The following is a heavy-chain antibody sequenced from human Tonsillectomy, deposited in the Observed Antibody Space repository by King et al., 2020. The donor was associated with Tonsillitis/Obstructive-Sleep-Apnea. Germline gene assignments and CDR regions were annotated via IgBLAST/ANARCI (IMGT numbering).Heavy chain of an antibody. D-gene: IGHD5-12*01. CDR2: ISYDGSKK. Sequence: VQLVESGGGVVQPGRSLRLSCAASGFTFSSYALHWVRQAPGKGLEWVAVISYDGSKKYYADSVKGRFTISRDTSKNTLYLQMNRLRAEDTAVYYCARAPYSGYDSPCDYWGQGTLVTVSS. V-gene: IGHV3-30*01. CDR3: ARAPYSGYDSPCDY. CDR1: GFTFSSYA. J-gene: IGHJ4*02.